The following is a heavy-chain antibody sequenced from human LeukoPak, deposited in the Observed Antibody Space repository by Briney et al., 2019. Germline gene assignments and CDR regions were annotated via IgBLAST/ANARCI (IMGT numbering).Heavy chain of an antibody. J-gene: IGHJ3*02. CDR2: ISWNSCSI. CDR1: GFTFDDYA. Sequence: PGRSLRLSCAASGFTFDDYAMHWVRQAPGKGLEWVSGISWNSCSIGYADSVKGRFTISRDNAKNSLYLQMNSLRAEDMALYYCAKDIGHSSGYYNDAFDIWGQGTMVTVSS. D-gene: IGHD3-22*01. V-gene: IGHV3-9*03. CDR3: AKDIGHSSGYYNDAFDI.